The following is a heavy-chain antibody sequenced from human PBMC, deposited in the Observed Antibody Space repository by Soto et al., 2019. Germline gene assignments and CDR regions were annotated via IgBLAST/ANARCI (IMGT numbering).Heavy chain of an antibody. CDR3: ARRKERSGPNYFDA. CDR2: MNPITGNT. J-gene: IGHJ4*02. V-gene: IGHV1-8*01. CDR1: GYTFTTYD. Sequence: QVQLVQSGAEVKKPGASVKVSCQASGYTFTTYDINWVRQAPGQGLEWMGWMNPITGNTGFAQKFRGRVTITRNTSITTAYMELSSLRSEDTAVYFCARRKERSGPNYFDAWGQGTLVTVSS. D-gene: IGHD6-25*01.